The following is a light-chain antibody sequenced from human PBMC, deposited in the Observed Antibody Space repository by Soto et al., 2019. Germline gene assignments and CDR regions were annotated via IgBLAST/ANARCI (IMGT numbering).Light chain of an antibody. CDR3: IQNNRYLWT. Sequence: DIQMTQSPSAMSASVGDRVTITCRASQGINNYLAWFQQRPGKVPQRLIYGASSLQSGVPSRFSGSGSGTEFTLTISILQPEDSATYYCIQNNRYLWTFGQGTKV. V-gene: IGKV1-17*03. CDR1: QGINNY. J-gene: IGKJ1*01. CDR2: GAS.